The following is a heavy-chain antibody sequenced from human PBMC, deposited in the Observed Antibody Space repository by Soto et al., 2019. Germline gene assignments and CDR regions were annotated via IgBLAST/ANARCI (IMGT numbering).Heavy chain of an antibody. CDR2: IIPLWGST. V-gene: IGHV1-69*01. CDR1: GGTLSSFA. J-gene: IGHJ4*02. CDR3: ARDSSSWYVFDY. D-gene: IGHD6-13*01. Sequence: QVPLVQSGAAVTPPGSSVKVSCKASGGTLSSFAISWVRQAPGPGLEWIGGIIPLWGSTSYAQKFQGRVTITADESTNTAYMELNGLRSEDTAVYYCARDSSSWYVFDYWGQGTLVTVSS.